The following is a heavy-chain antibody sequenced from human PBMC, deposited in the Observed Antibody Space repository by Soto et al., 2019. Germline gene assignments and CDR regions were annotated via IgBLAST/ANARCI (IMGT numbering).Heavy chain of an antibody. CDR2: ISAYNGNT. J-gene: IGHJ6*02. Sequence: ASVKVSCKASGHTFTSYGISWVRQAPGQGLEWMGWISAYNGNTNYAQKLQGRVTMTTDTSTSTAYMELRSLRSDDTAVYYRARDHPPDSGSLAYYYYGMDVWGQGTTVTVSS. V-gene: IGHV1-18*01. CDR1: GHTFTSYG. CDR3: ARDHPPDSGSLAYYYYGMDV. D-gene: IGHD1-26*01.